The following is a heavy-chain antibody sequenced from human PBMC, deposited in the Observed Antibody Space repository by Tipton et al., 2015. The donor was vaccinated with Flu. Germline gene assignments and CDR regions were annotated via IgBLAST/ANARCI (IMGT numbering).Heavy chain of an antibody. CDR3: AKGAYCGDVCYRWFDP. Sequence: SLRLSCAASGFIFRNYAMGWIRQVPERGLEWVSGISGSGHSTYYADSVKGRFTISRDNSKNTLYLQMNGLRVEDTAVYYCAKGAYCGDVCYRWFDPWGQGILVAVSS. CDR2: ISGSGHST. J-gene: IGHJ5*02. CDR1: GFIFRNYA. D-gene: IGHD2-21*01. V-gene: IGHV3-23*01.